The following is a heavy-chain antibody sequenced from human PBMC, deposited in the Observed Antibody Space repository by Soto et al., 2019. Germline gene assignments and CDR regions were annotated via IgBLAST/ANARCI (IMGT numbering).Heavy chain of an antibody. V-gene: IGHV4-34*01. CDR2: INHSGST. Sequence: PSETLSLTCAVYGGSFSGYYWSWIRQPPGKGLEWIGEINHSGSTNYNPSLKSRVTISVDTSKNQFSLKLSSVTAADTAVYYCAWEVLPAAPPPSNDYYYYYYMDVWGKGTTVTVSS. J-gene: IGHJ6*03. D-gene: IGHD2-2*01. CDR3: AWEVLPAAPPPSNDYYYYYYMDV. CDR1: GGSFSGYY.